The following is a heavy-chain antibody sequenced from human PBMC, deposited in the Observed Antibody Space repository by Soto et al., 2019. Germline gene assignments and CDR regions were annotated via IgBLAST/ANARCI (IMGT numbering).Heavy chain of an antibody. D-gene: IGHD1-1*01. CDR1: GYAFSTYG. J-gene: IGHJ4*02. V-gene: IGHV1-18*01. Sequence: QVHLVQSGAEVKKPGASVKVSCKGSGYAFSTYGITWVRQAPGQGLEWMGWISAHNGNTNYAQKLQGRVTVTRETSTSTAYMELRSLRSDDTAVYYCARGRYGDYWRQGALVTVSS. CDR3: ARGRYGDY. CDR2: ISAHNGNT.